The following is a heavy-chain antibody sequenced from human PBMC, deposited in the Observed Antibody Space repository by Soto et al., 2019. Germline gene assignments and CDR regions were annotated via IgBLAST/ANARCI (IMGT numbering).Heavy chain of an antibody. CDR2: INAGNGNT. J-gene: IGHJ6*02. D-gene: IGHD4-17*01. Sequence: QVQLVQSGAEVKKPGASVKVSCKASGYTFTNYTIHWVRQAPGQSLEWMGWINAGNGNTRYSQNLQGRVTIIRDTSASTVYMELSSLRSEDTAVYYCARDPPFSGILRGTPLMDVWGQGTTVTVSS. CDR1: GYTFTNYT. CDR3: ARDPPFSGILRGTPLMDV. V-gene: IGHV1-3*01.